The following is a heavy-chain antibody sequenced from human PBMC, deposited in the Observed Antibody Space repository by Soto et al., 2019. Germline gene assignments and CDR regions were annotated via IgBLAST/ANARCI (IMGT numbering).Heavy chain of an antibody. CDR1: GFTFSSYS. Sequence: EVQLVESGGGLVQPGGSLRLSCAASGFTFSSYSMNWVRQAPGKGLEWVSYISSSSSTIYYADSVKGRFTISRDNAKNSLYLQINSLRDEDTAVYYCARDRGQWLVSIDYWGQGTLVTVSS. CDR3: ARDRGQWLVSIDY. V-gene: IGHV3-48*02. D-gene: IGHD6-19*01. CDR2: ISSSSSTI. J-gene: IGHJ4*02.